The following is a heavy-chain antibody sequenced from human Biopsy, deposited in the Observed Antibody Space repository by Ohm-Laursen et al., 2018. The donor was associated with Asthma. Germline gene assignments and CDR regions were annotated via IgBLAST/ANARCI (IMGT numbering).Heavy chain of an antibody. Sequence: SETLSLTCPVYGGSFSSNYWSWIRQTPGKGLEWLGDTHHSGYTNYNPSLSSRLTLSVDTSKNQFSLRLSSVIAADTAVYYCAGFCSGGNCPDHWGQGTLVTVSS. CDR1: GGSFSSNY. D-gene: IGHD2-15*01. J-gene: IGHJ4*02. CDR3: AGFCSGGNCPDH. V-gene: IGHV4-34*01. CDR2: THHSGYT.